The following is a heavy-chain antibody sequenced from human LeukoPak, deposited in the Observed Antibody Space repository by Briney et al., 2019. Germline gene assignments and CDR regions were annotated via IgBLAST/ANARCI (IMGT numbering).Heavy chain of an antibody. CDR3: AKAPYSGSYYLPDY. J-gene: IGHJ4*02. Sequence: GGSLRLSCAASGFTFSSYGMHWVRQAPGKGLEWVAVISYDGSNKYYADSVKGRFTISRDNSKNTLYLQMNSLRAEDTAVYCCAKAPYSGSYYLPDYWGQGTLVTVSS. V-gene: IGHV3-30*18. CDR2: ISYDGSNK. CDR1: GFTFSSYG. D-gene: IGHD1-26*01.